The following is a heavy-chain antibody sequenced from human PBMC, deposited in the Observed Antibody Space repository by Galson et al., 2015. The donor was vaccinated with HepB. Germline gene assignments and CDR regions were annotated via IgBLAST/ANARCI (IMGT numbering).Heavy chain of an antibody. CDR3: ARGKYDSGSDYYFDY. CDR1: GFSFSSYS. CDR2: ISRSSIYI. D-gene: IGHD3-22*01. V-gene: IGHV3-21*01. Sequence: LRLSCAASGFSFSSYSMNWVRQAPGKGLEWVSAISRSSIYIYQADSVKGRFTTSRDNAKNSLYLQMNSLRAEDTAVYYCARGKYDSGSDYYFDYWGQGTLVTVAS. J-gene: IGHJ4*02.